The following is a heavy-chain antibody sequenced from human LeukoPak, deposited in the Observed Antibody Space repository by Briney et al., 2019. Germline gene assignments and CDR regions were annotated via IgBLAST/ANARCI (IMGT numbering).Heavy chain of an antibody. CDR2: ISYSGSA. D-gene: IGHD2-21*02. J-gene: IGHJ5*02. Sequence: PSETLSLTCTVSGGSISSNSWTWIRQPPGKGLEWIGYISYSGSANYSPSLKSRATISVDTSKNEFSLKLSSVTAADTAVYYCARRPVTGPNWFDPRGQGTLVTVSS. V-gene: IGHV4-59*08. CDR3: ARRPVTGPNWFDP. CDR1: GGSISSNS.